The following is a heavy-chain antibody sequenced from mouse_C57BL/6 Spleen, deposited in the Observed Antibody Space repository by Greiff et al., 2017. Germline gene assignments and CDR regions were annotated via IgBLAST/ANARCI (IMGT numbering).Heavy chain of an antibody. CDR3: AKESFTTGAMDY. D-gene: IGHD1-1*01. J-gene: IGHJ4*01. Sequence: VKLMESGPGLVQPSQSLSITCTVSGFSLTRYGVHWVRQPPGKGLEWLGVIWSGGSTDYNAAIISRLSISKDNSKSQVFFKMNSLQADDTAIYYWAKESFTTGAMDYWGQGTSVTVSS. CDR1: GFSLTRYG. CDR2: IWSGGST. V-gene: IGHV2-4*01.